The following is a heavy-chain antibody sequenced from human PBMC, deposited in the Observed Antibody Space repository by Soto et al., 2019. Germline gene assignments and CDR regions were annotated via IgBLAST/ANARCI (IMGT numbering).Heavy chain of an antibody. V-gene: IGHV4-31*03. CDR1: GGSVSSGGYY. Sequence: SETLSLTCTVSGGSVSSGGYYWSWIRQHPGKGLEWIGYIYYSGSTYYNPSLKSRVTISVDTSKNQFSLKLSSVTAADTAVYYWARDSPRYYDSSGYYEDTYNWFDPWGQGTLVTVSS. CDR2: IYYSGST. CDR3: ARDSPRYYDSSGYYEDTYNWFDP. J-gene: IGHJ5*02. D-gene: IGHD3-22*01.